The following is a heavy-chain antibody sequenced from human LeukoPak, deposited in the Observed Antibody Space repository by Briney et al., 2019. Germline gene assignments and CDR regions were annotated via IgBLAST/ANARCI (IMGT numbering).Heavy chain of an antibody. D-gene: IGHD4-23*01. Sequence: PSETLPLTCTVSGGAISSHYWSWIRQPPGKGLEWIWYIYYSGSTNNPSLKSRVTISLETSKNQFSLKLSSVTAADTAVYYCARGARHTVVTPYYFDYWGQGTLVTVSS. V-gene: IGHV4-59*11. CDR2: IYYSGST. CDR3: ARGARHTVVTPYYFDY. CDR1: GGAISSHY. J-gene: IGHJ4*02.